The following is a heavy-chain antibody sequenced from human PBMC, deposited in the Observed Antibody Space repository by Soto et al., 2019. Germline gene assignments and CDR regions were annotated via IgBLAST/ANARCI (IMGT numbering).Heavy chain of an antibody. D-gene: IGHD1-26*01. CDR3: AHTDSGSYYFSYEADAFDI. CDR1: GFSLSTSGVG. Sequence: QITLKESGPTLVKPTQTLTLTCTFSGFSLSTSGVGVGWIRQPPGKALEWLAHMYWDDDKRYSPSLKSRLTITKDTSKNQVVLTMTNVDPVDTATYYCAHTDSGSYYFSYEADAFDIWGQGTMVTVSS. J-gene: IGHJ3*02. CDR2: MYWDDDK. V-gene: IGHV2-5*02.